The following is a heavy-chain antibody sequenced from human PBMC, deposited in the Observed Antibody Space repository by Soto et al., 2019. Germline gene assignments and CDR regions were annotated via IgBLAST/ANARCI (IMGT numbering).Heavy chain of an antibody. J-gene: IGHJ6*02. CDR3: VRERGLSSFYGMDV. CDR1: GXTVTTYT. V-gene: IGHV3-21*01. D-gene: IGHD3-10*01. CDR2: ITSSSGHI. Sequence: GSLILTCEASGXTVTTYTMNWVRQATGKGLEWVSSITSSSGHIYYADAVNGRFTISRDNAGNSLYLQMNSLRAEDTAVYYCVRERGLSSFYGMDVWGQGTTGTVS.